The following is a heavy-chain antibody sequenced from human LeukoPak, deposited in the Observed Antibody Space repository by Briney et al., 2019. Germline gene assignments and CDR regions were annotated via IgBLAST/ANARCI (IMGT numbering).Heavy chain of an antibody. V-gene: IGHV3-48*03. J-gene: IGHJ5*02. CDR2: ITIGGHTK. CDR1: GFALSTYE. CDR3: ARGDPHADL. Sequence: GGSLRLSCAASGFALSTYEMNWGRQAPGKGLEWIADITIGGHTKNYADSVKGRFTISRDNARTSLYLQMNSLRVEDTGVYYCARGDPHADLWGQGTLVTVSS.